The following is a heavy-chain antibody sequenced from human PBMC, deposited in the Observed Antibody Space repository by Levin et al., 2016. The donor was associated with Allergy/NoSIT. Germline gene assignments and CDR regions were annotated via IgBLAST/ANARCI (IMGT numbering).Heavy chain of an antibody. J-gene: IGHJ4*02. CDR1: GFTFSSHG. V-gene: IGHV3-33*01. D-gene: IGHD1-14*01. Sequence: GESLKISCAASGFTFSSHGMNWVRQAPGKGLEWVALIWYDGSSKYYANSVKGRFTISRDNSKNTVWLQMNSLRAEDTAVYYCAREKVSYLDYWGQGTLVTVSS. CDR3: AREKVSYLDY. CDR2: IWYDGSSK.